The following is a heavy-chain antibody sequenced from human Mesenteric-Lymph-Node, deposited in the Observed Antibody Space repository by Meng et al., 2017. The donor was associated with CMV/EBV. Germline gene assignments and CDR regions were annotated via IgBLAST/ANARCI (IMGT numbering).Heavy chain of an antibody. CDR1: GFTFSSYD. CDR3: ARGRGSYDYYYYYGMDI. Sequence: GGSLRLSCAACGFTFSSYDMHWVRQATGKGLEWVAVTSYDGKNTFHADSVKGRFTISRDNSKNTLFLQMNNLRIDDTAVYYCARGRGSYDYYYYYGMDIWGQGTTVTVSS. D-gene: IGHD3-16*01. CDR2: TSYDGKNT. V-gene: IGHV3-30*03. J-gene: IGHJ6*02.